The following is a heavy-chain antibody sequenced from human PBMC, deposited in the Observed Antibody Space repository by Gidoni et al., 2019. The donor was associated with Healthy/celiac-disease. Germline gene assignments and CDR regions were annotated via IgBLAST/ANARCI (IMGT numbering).Heavy chain of an antibody. CDR2: IYYSGST. J-gene: IGHJ3*02. V-gene: IGHV4-59*01. CDR3: ARVGVEMATIALDAFDI. CDR1: GVSISTYY. D-gene: IGHD5-12*01. Sequence: QVQLQESGPGLGKPSENLSLTCTVSGVSISTYYWSWIRQPPGKGLECIGYIYYSGSTNYNPSLKSRGTISVDTSKNQFSLKLSSVTAADTAVYYCARVGVEMATIALDAFDIWGQGTMVTVSS.